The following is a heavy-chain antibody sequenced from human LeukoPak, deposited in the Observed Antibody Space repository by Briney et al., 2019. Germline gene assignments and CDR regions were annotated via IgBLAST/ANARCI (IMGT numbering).Heavy chain of an antibody. CDR1: GFTFSSYS. CDR3: AKGGYSGYDQPFDY. J-gene: IGHJ4*02. V-gene: IGHV3-21*01. Sequence: GGSLRLSCAASGFTFSSYSMNWVRQAPGKGLEWVSSISSSSSYIYYADSVKGRFTISRDNSKNTLYLQMNSLRAEDTAVYYCAKGGYSGYDQPFDYWGQGTLVTVSS. D-gene: IGHD5-12*01. CDR2: ISSSSSYI.